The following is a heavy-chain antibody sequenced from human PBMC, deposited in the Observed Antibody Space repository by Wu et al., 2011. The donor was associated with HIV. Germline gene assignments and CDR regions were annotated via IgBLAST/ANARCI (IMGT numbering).Heavy chain of an antibody. D-gene: IGHD6-19*01. J-gene: IGHJ4*02. CDR1: GYTFTNYY. CDR2: ISAYNGKT. V-gene: IGHV1-18*01. CDR3: ARDDSSGWPEGFDY. Sequence: QVQLVQSGAEVKKPGASVKVSCKASGYTFTNYYFTWVRQAPGQGLEWMGWISAYNGKTYYAQKLQGRVTMTTDTSTSTAYMELRSLTSDDTAVYYCARDDSSGWPEGFDYWGQGTLVTVSS.